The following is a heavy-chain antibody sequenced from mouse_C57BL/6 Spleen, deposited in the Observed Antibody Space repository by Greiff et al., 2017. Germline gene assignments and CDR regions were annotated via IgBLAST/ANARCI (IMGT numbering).Heavy chain of an antibody. CDR2: IYPGSGST. V-gene: IGHV1-55*01. CDR3: ERAAETAHYFDY. D-gene: IGHD3-2*01. J-gene: IGHJ2*01. CDR1: GYTFTSYW. Sequence: VQLQQSGAELVKPGASVKMSCKASGYTFTSYWITWVKQRPGQGLEWIGDIYPGSGSTNYNEKFKSKATLTVDTSSSTAYMQLSSLTSEDSAVYYCERAAETAHYFDYWGQGTTLTVSS.